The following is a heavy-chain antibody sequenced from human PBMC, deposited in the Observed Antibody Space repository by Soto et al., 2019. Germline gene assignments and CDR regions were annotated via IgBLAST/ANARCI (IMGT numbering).Heavy chain of an antibody. Sequence: ETLSLSCPVSGGSISSSSYYWGWIRQPPGKGLEWIGSIYYSGSTYYNPSLKSRVTISVDTSKNQFSLKLSYVTAADTAVYYCATPMGDYWGQGTLVTVYS. CDR1: GGSISSSSYY. J-gene: IGHJ4*02. V-gene: IGHV4-39*01. D-gene: IGHD3-16*01. CDR3: ATPMGDY. CDR2: IYYSGST.